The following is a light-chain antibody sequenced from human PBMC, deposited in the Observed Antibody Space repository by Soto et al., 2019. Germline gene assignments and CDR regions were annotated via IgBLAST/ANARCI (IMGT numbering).Light chain of an antibody. CDR3: QHYNDWPPMT. CDR2: GAS. J-gene: IGKJ1*01. CDR1: RRVSSY. V-gene: IGKV3D-15*01. Sequence: IVMTQSPATLSVSRLGIGTLSCMGSRRVSSYLAWYQLRPGQAPRLLIFGASSSATGIPDRFSGTGSGTDFTLTISRLEPEDFAVYYCQHYNDWPPMTFGQGTKVDI.